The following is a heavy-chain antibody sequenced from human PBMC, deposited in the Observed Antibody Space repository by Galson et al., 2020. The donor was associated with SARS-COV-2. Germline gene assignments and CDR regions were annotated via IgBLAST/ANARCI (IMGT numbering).Heavy chain of an antibody. J-gene: IGHJ1*01. V-gene: IGHV1-3*01. Sequence: ASVNVSCKASGYTFTNYAMHWVRQAPGQGLEWMGWINSGNGNTKYSQKFQGRVTITRDTSASTAYMELSSLRSEDTAVYYCARGSAVAGNDRYFQHWGQGTLVTVSS. CDR2: INSGNGNT. D-gene: IGHD6-19*01. CDR3: ARGSAVAGNDRYFQH. CDR1: GYTFTNYA.